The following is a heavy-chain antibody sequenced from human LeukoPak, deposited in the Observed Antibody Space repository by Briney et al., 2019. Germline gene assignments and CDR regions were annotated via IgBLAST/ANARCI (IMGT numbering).Heavy chain of an antibody. CDR2: INHSGST. Sequence: SETLSLTCAVYGGSFSGYYWSWIRQPPGKGLEWIGEINHSGSTNYNPSLESRVTISVDTSKNQFSLKLSSVTAADTAVYYCAREIVVVPAAMFWFDPWGQGTLVTVSS. V-gene: IGHV4-34*01. CDR3: AREIVVVPAAMFWFDP. D-gene: IGHD2-2*01. CDR1: GGSFSGYY. J-gene: IGHJ5*02.